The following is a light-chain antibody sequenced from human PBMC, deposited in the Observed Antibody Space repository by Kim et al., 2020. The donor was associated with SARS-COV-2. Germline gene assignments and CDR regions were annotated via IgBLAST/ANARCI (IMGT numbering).Light chain of an antibody. V-gene: IGLV1-40*01. CDR1: SSNIGAGYD. CDR3: QSYDSSLSGWV. J-gene: IGLJ3*02. CDR2: GDS. Sequence: RVTISCTGSSSNIGAGYDVHWYQQLPGTAPRLLIFGDSNRPSGVPDRFSGSKSGTSASLAITGLQADDEADYYCQSYDSSLSGWVFGGGTQLTVL.